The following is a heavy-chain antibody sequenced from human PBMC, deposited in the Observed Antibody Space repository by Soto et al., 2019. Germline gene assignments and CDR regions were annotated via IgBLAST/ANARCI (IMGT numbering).Heavy chain of an antibody. Sequence: ETLSLTCSVSGGSISRYYWSWIRQPPGRGLEWIGYIYYSGSTTYNPSLKGRVTISVDTSKTQFSLKLSSVTAADTAVYYCARVYYDILTGYFCDYWGQGTLVTVSS. D-gene: IGHD3-9*01. J-gene: IGHJ4*01. V-gene: IGHV4-59*01. CDR3: ARVYYDILTGYFCDY. CDR1: GGSISRYY. CDR2: IYYSGST.